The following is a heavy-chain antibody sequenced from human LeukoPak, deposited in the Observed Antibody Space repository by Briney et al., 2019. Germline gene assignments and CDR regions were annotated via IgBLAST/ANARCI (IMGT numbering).Heavy chain of an antibody. V-gene: IGHV1-18*01. J-gene: IGHJ4*02. D-gene: IGHD3-22*01. CDR2: ISAYNGNT. CDR3: ARVAFRDYYDSSGYAY. CDR1: GYTFTSYA. Sequence: ASVKVSCKASGYTFTSYAMNWVRQAPGQGLEWMGWISAYNGNTNYAQKLQGRVTMTTDTSTSTAYMELRSLRSDDTAVYYCARVAFRDYYDSSGYAYWGQGTLVTVSS.